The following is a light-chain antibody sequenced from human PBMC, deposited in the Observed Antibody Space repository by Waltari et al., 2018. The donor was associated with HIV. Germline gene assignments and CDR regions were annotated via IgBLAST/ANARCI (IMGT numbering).Light chain of an antibody. V-gene: IGLV2-14*01. CDR1: SNDVGAYDY. Sequence: QSALTQPASVSGSPGQSITISCTGPSNDVGAYDYVPWYQQSPGKVPKLLIYDVYNRPSRISNRFSGSKSGNTAFLTISGLRAEDEADYYCASFTSGRLNVFGSGTKVTVL. CDR3: ASFTSGRLNV. J-gene: IGLJ1*01. CDR2: DVY.